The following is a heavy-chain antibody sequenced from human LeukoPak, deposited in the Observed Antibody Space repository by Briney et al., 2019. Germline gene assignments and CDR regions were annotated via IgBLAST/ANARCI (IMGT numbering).Heavy chain of an antibody. J-gene: IGHJ5*02. CDR1: GGSFSGYY. CDR2: INHSGST. CDR3: ARGKSGLFGELLRGSWFDP. D-gene: IGHD3-10*02. V-gene: IGHV4-34*01. Sequence: SETLSLTCAVYGGSFSGYYWSWIRRPPGKGLEWIGEINHSGSTNYNPSLKSRVTISVDTSKNQFSLKLSSVTAADTAVYYCARGKSGLFGELLRGSWFDPWGQGTLVTVSS.